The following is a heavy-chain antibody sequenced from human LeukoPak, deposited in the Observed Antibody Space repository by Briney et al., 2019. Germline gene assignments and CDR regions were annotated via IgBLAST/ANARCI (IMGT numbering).Heavy chain of an antibody. V-gene: IGHV1-24*01. J-gene: IGHJ3*02. CDR3: ATNYDSSGYWDFI. CDR2: FDPEDGET. Sequence: ASVKVSCKVSGYTLTELSMHWVRQAPGKGLEWMGGFDPEDGETIYAQKFRGRVTMTEDTSTDTAYMELSSLRSEDTAVYYCATNYDSSGYWDFIWGQGTMVTVSS. D-gene: IGHD3-22*01. CDR1: GYTLTELS.